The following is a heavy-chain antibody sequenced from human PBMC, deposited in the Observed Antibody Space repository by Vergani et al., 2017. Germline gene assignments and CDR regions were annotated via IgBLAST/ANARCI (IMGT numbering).Heavy chain of an antibody. D-gene: IGHD2-21*01. Sequence: EVQLVESGGGLAQPGGSLRLSCGASGFTFSSYAMTWVRLAPGKGLQWVSAISGSGGNTFYTDSVKGRFTISRDNSKDTLYLQMNSLRVEDTAIYYCAKARDPNCKGGNCYSYYYGLDLWGQGTTVTVSS. J-gene: IGHJ6*02. V-gene: IGHV3-23*04. CDR2: ISGSGGNT. CDR3: AKARDPNCKGGNCYSYYYGLDL. CDR1: GFTFSSYA.